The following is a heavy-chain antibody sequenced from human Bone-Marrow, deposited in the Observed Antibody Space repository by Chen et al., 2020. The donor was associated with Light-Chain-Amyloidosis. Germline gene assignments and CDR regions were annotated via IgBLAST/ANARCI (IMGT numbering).Heavy chain of an antibody. Sequence: QVQLVQSGAEVKKPGASVKVSCQASGYTFTDYYMHWVRQAPGHGLEWVGWINPNSGATKYAQKYQGRVTMTRDTSIRTAYMELSRLRSDDTAIYYCALFVVVVAATPFDYWGQGTLVTVSS. D-gene: IGHD2-15*01. CDR1: GYTFTDYY. CDR2: INPNSGAT. V-gene: IGHV1-2*02. J-gene: IGHJ4*02. CDR3: ALFVVVVAATPFDY.